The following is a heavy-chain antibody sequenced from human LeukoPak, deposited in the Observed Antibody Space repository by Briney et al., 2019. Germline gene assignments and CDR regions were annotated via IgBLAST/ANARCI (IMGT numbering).Heavy chain of an antibody. CDR3: AGSSYNSSGVH. V-gene: IGHV4-59*01. J-gene: IGHJ4*02. Sequence: PSEALSVTCTDSGGSISSYYWSWMRPPPGRGLEWIGYIYYSGSTNYIPPLKSRATIPVDKSKHQFVLKLSSVTDGHTAGHFCAGSSYNSSGVHWGQGTLVTVSS. D-gene: IGHD3-22*01. CDR1: GGSISSYY. CDR2: IYYSGST.